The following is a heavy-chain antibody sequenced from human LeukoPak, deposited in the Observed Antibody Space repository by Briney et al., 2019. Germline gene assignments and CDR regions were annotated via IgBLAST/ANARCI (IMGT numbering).Heavy chain of an antibody. CDR1: GGSISSGGYY. CDR3: ARNWDYQMDV. CDR2: IYHSGST. Sequence: SETLSLTCTVSGGSISSGGYYWSWIRQPPGKGLEWIGYIYHSGSTYYNPSLQSRVTISVDRSKNQFSLKLSSVTAADTAVYYCARNWDYQMDVWGKGTTVIVSS. J-gene: IGHJ6*03. D-gene: IGHD7-27*01. V-gene: IGHV4-30-2*01.